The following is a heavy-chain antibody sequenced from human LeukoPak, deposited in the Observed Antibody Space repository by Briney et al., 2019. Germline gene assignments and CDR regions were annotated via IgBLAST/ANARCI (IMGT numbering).Heavy chain of an antibody. CDR3: ARGHPWGLAFDY. CDR1: GFTFSSYN. V-gene: IGHV3-21*01. J-gene: IGHJ4*02. D-gene: IGHD7-27*01. CDR2: ISSSSSSI. Sequence: GGSLRLSCAASGFTFSSYNMGWVRQAPGKGLEWVSSISSSSSSIHYADSLKGRFTISRDNAQNSLYLQMTSLRAEDTALYYCARGHPWGLAFDYWGQGTLVTVSS.